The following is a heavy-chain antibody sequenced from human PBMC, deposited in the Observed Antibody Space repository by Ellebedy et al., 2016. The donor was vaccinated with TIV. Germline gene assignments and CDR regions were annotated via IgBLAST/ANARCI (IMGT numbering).Heavy chain of an antibody. CDR3: ARDHPLGIENFDY. CDR2: IWYDGSNK. V-gene: IGHV3-33*01. CDR1: GFTFSSYN. Sequence: PGGSLRLSCAASGFTFSSYNMHWVRKAPGKGLEGGAVIWYDGSNKYYADSVKGRFTISRDNAKNTLYLQMNSLRAEDTAVYYCARDHPLGIENFDYWGQGTLVTVSS. D-gene: IGHD7-27*01. J-gene: IGHJ4*02.